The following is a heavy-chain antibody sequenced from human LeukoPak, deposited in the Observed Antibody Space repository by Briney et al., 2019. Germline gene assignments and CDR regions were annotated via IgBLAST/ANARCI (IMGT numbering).Heavy chain of an antibody. V-gene: IGHV4-31*03. CDR3: ARHTRNHGLEV. CDR2: IYNGGST. J-gene: IGHJ6*02. D-gene: IGHD5-18*01. CDR1: GGSMTSGDYS. Sequence: PSETLSLTCIVSGGSMTSGDYSWTWIRQYPDKGLEWIGYIYNGGSTSYRPSLRSRVTMSRDTSQSHFYLNLRFVTAADTAVYYCARHTRNHGLEVWGQGTTVTVSS.